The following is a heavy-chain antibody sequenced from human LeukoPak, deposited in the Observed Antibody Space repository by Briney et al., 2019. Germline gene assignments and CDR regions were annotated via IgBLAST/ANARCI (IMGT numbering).Heavy chain of an antibody. Sequence: GGSLRLSCAASGFTFISYAMNWVRQAPGKGLEWVSGISGSGGRTSYADSVKGRFTISRDSSKNALYLQMNSLRVEDTAVYYCAKDYYGSSGYYRNFDYWGQGTLVTVSS. CDR1: GFTFISYA. J-gene: IGHJ4*02. CDR2: ISGSGGRT. CDR3: AKDYYGSSGYYRNFDY. D-gene: IGHD3-22*01. V-gene: IGHV3-23*01.